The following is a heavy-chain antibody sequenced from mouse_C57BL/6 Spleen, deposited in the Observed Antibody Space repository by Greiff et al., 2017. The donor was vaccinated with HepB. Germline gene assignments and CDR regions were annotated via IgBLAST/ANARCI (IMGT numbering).Heavy chain of an antibody. V-gene: IGHV1-50*01. CDR2: IDPSDSYT. Sequence: QVQLKQPGAELVKPGASVKLSCKASGYTFTSYWMQWVKQRPGQGLEWIGEIDPSDSYTNYNQKFKGKATLTVDTSSSTAYMQLSSLTSEDSAVYYCAIITTVVATDYAMDYWGQGTSVTVSS. D-gene: IGHD1-1*01. J-gene: IGHJ4*01. CDR1: GYTFTSYW. CDR3: AIITTVVATDYAMDY.